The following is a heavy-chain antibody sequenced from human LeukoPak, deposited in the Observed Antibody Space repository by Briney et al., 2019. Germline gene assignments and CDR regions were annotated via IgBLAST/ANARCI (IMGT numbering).Heavy chain of an antibody. V-gene: IGHV1-2*02. CDR3: ARGTFDP. CDR2: IHPNSGDT. J-gene: IGHJ5*02. CDR1: GYTFTDHH. Sequence: GASVKVSCKASGYTFTDHHMHWVRQAPGQGLEWMGWIHPNSGDTNYAQKFQGRVTMTRDTSISTAYMELNRLRSDDTAVYYCARGTFDPWGQGTLVTVSS.